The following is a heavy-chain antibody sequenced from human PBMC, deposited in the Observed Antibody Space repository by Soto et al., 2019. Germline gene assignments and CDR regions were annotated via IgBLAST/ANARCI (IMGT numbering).Heavy chain of an antibody. V-gene: IGHV3-23*01. J-gene: IGHJ6*02. D-gene: IGHD5-12*01. CDR3: AKHSGYDHYYDMDV. CDR2: IICSGGTP. Sequence: EVQLLESGGGLVQPGGSLGLSCAASGFTFDIYAMSWVRPAPGKGVGWVSTIICSGGTPYYADSVKGRFTSSRDNLKNTLYVQMNSLRADDTAEYYCAKHSGYDHYYDMDVWGQGTTVTVSS. CDR1: GFTFDIYA.